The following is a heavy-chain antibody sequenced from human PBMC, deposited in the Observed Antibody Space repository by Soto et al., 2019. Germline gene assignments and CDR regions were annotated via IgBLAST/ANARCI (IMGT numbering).Heavy chain of an antibody. CDR3: ATVRQGCSDNNCYFDP. D-gene: IGHD1-1*01. V-gene: IGHV4-4*02. CDR2: VHISGHS. CDR1: GGSVRAPDW. Sequence: SETLSLTCTLSGGSVRAPDWWNWVRQSPDKGLEWIAEVHISGHSNYNPSLRSRVSVSIDSSKNQFYLNLNSVTAADAAIYYCATVRQGCSDNNCYFDPWGQGTQVTVSS. J-gene: IGHJ5*01.